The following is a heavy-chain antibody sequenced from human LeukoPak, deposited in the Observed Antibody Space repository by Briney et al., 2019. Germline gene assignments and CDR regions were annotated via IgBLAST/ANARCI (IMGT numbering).Heavy chain of an antibody. J-gene: IGHJ5*01. CDR1: GFTFSSYG. V-gene: IGHV3-30*18. CDR2: ISYDESNK. D-gene: IGHD6-13*01. CDR3: VKGGYTSSWFDS. Sequence: GGSLRLSCAASGFTFSSYGMHWVRQAPGKGLEWVAVISYDESNKFYADSLKGRFTISRDNSKNTLYLQMNILRPEDTAVYYRVKGGYTSSWFDSWGQGTLVTVSS.